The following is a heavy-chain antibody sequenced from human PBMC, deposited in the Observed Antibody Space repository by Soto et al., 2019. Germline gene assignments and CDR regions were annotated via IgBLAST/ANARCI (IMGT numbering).Heavy chain of an antibody. CDR2: IYPGDSDT. CDR1: GYSFTSYW. Sequence: PGESLKISCKGSGYSFTSYWIGWVRQMPGKGLEWMGIIYPGDSDTRYNPSFQGQVTISADKSISTAYLQWTSLKASDTAMYYCAKQGPKYTTLTGPPRPRYGLDVWGQGTTVTVSS. V-gene: IGHV5-51*01. D-gene: IGHD1-1*01. J-gene: IGHJ6*02. CDR3: AKQGPKYTTLTGPPRPRYGLDV.